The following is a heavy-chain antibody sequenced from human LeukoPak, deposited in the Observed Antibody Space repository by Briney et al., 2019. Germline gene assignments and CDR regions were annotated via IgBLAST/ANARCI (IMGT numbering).Heavy chain of an antibody. CDR2: VTSSGNTL. CDR1: GFTFSNYY. CDR3: ARARRGGPFDY. J-gene: IGHJ4*02. D-gene: IGHD3-16*01. V-gene: IGHV3-11*01. Sequence: GGSLRLSCAASGFTFSNYYMSWLRQAPGKGLEWVSYVTSSGNTLEYADSVKGRFIISRDNDKNSLLLQMNSLRAGDTVVYYCARARRGGPFDYWGQGTLVTVSS.